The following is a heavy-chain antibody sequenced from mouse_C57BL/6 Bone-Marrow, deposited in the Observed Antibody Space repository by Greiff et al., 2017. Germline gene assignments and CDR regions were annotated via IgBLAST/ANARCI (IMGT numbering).Heavy chain of an antibody. D-gene: IGHD2-4*01. V-gene: IGHV10-1*01. CDR2: IRSKSNNYAT. Sequence: EVQRVESGGGLVQPKGSLKLSCAASGFSFNTYAMNWVRQAPGKGLEWVARIRSKSNNYATYYADSVKDRFTISRDDLESMLYLQMNNLKTEDTAMYYCVRLDYEGGYYAMDYWGQGTSVTVSS. CDR3: VRLDYEGGYYAMDY. J-gene: IGHJ4*01. CDR1: GFSFNTYA.